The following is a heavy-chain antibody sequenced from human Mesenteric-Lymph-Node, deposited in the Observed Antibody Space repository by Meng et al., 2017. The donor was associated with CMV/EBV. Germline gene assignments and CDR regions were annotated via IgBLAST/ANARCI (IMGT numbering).Heavy chain of an antibody. CDR3: ARSHRYGSGSPPFY. CDR2: INHSGST. D-gene: IGHD3-10*01. Sequence: AVYGRSFRGYSWSWIRRPPGKWLEWIGGINHSGSTYYNPSLKSRVTISVDTSKNQFSLKLSSVTAADTAVYYCARSHRYGSGSPPFYWGQGTLVTVSS. V-gene: IGHV4-34*01. J-gene: IGHJ4*02. CDR1: GRSFRGYS.